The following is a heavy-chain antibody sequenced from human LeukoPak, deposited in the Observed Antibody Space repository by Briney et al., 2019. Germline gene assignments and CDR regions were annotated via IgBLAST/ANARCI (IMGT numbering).Heavy chain of an antibody. D-gene: IGHD1-26*01. CDR3: ARPDIVGATRGAFDI. J-gene: IGHJ3*02. Sequence: PSETLSLTCAVYGGSCSGYYWIWIRQPPGKGLEWIGSIYYSGSTYYNPSLKSRVTISVDTSKNQFSLKLSSVTAADTAVYYCARPDIVGATRGAFDIWGQGTMVTVSS. CDR2: IYYSGST. V-gene: IGHV4-34*01. CDR1: GGSCSGYY.